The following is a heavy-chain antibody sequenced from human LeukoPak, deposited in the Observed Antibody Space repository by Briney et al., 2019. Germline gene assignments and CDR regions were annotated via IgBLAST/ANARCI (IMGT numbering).Heavy chain of an antibody. CDR2: MNPNSGNT. V-gene: IGHV1-8*02. CDR3: ARAPAAEAGTGGVY. Sequence: ASVKVSCKASGGTFSSYAISWVRRAPGQGLEWMGWMNPNSGNTGYAQKFQGRVTMTRNTSISTAYMELSSLRSEDTAVYYCARAPAAEAGTGGVYWGQGTLVTVSS. J-gene: IGHJ4*02. D-gene: IGHD6-19*01. CDR1: GGTFSSYA.